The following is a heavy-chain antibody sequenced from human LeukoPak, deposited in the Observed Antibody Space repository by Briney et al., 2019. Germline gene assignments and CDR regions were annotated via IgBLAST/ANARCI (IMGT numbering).Heavy chain of an antibody. J-gene: IGHJ3*01. CDR2: ISSSSTTI. Sequence: GGSLRLSCAASGFTFSSYGMNWVRQAPGKGPEWVSYISSSSTTIYYTDSVKGRFTISRDNAKNSLYLQMNSLRAEDTAVYYCARDAGSQGALDAFDFWGQGTMVTVSS. CDR1: GFTFSSYG. CDR3: ARDAGSQGALDAFDF. V-gene: IGHV3-48*04. D-gene: IGHD2-15*01.